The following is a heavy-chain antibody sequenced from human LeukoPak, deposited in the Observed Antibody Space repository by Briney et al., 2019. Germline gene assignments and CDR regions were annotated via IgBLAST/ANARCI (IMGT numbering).Heavy chain of an antibody. CDR2: IIPIFGTA. CDR1: GGTFSSYA. Sequence: SVKVSCKASGGTFSSYAISWVRQAPGQGLDWMGGIIPIFGTANYAQKFQGRVTITADESTSTAYMELSSLRSEDTAVYYCARDPYRGGYLPNYYGMDVWGQGTTVTVSS. CDR3: ARDPYRGGYLPNYYGMDV. J-gene: IGHJ6*02. V-gene: IGHV1-69*13. D-gene: IGHD3-22*01.